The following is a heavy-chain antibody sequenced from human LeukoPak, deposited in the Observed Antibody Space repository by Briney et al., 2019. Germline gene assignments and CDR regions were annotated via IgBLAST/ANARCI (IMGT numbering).Heavy chain of an antibody. CDR1: GFTFSSYG. CDR2: IWYDGSNK. CDR3: ARESVRLYFDY. J-gene: IGHJ4*02. V-gene: IGHV3-33*01. D-gene: IGHD3-10*01. Sequence: PGGSLRLSWAASGFTFSSYGMHWVRQAPGKGLEWVAVIWYDGSNKYYADSVKGRFTISRDNSKNTLYLQMNSLRAEDTAVYYCARESVRLYFDYWGQGTLVTVSS.